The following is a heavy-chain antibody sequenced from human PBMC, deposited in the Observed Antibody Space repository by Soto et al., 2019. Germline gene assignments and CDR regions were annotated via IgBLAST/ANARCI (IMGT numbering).Heavy chain of an antibody. J-gene: IGHJ4*02. CDR2: IYYSGST. CDR1: GDSISSDY. Sequence: SETLSLTCTVSGDSISSDYWSWIRLVPGKGLEWIGYIYYSGSTSYNPSLKSRVTISVDTSKNQFSLELSSVTAADTAVYYCARYRLSSGYYDYFDYWGQGTQVTVSS. D-gene: IGHD3-22*01. CDR3: ARYRLSSGYYDYFDY. V-gene: IGHV4-59*01.